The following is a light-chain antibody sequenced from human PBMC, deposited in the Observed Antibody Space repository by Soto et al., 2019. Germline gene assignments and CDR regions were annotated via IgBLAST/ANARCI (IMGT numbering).Light chain of an antibody. CDR2: DAS. V-gene: IGKV1-12*01. Sequence: DIQMTQSPSSVSASVGDRVNITCRASRGISSWLAWYQQKPGKAPKLLIYDASSLQSDVPSRFSGSGSGTDFTLTIRSLQHEDSATYYCQLANSFPLPFGGGTQVEIK. J-gene: IGKJ4*01. CDR1: RGISSW. CDR3: QLANSFPLP.